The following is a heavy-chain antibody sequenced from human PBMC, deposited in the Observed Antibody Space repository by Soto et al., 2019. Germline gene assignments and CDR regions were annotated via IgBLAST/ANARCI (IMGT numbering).Heavy chain of an antibody. CDR3: ARDFYSVYSYGAGES. V-gene: IGHV3-7*01. J-gene: IGHJ5*02. CDR1: GFAFWGDW. D-gene: IGHD3-10*01. CDR2: IKQDGSEK. Sequence: EVQLVESGGDLVQPGGSLRLSCVASGFAFWGDWMSWVRQAPGKGLEWVANIKQDGSEKQYLDSVRGRFTISRDNTKNSVYLQMNSLRAADTGVYYCARDFYSVYSYGAGESWGQGTLVTVSS.